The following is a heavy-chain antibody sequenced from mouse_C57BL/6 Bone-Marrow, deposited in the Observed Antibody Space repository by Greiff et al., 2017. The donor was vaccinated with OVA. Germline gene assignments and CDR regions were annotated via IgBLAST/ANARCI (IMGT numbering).Heavy chain of an antibody. CDR3: ARGQLCSSHGYFDV. Sequence: VQLQESGAELVKPGASVKMSCKASGYTFTTYPIEWMKQNHGKSLEWIGNFHPYNDDTKYNEKFKGKAILTVEKSSSTVYLELSRLTSDDSAVYYGARGQLCSSHGYFDVWGTGTTLTVSS. D-gene: IGHD1-1*01. V-gene: IGHV1-47*01. CDR1: GYTFTTYP. CDR2: FHPYNDDT. J-gene: IGHJ1*03.